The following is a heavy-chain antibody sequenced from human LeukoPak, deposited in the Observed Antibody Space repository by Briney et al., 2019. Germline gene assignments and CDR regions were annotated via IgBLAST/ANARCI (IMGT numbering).Heavy chain of an antibody. CDR3: ARESSSWLIDY. J-gene: IGHJ4*02. V-gene: IGHV3-21*01. Sequence: GGSLRLSCAASGFTFSSYGMHWVRQAPGKGLEWVSSISSSSYIYYADSVKGRFTISRDNAKNSLYLQMNSLRAEDTAVYYCARESSSWLIDYWGQGTLVTVSS. D-gene: IGHD6-13*01. CDR1: GFTFSSYG. CDR2: ISSSSYI.